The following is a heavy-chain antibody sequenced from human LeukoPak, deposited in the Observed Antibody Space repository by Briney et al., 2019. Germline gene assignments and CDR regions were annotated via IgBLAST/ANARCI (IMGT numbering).Heavy chain of an antibody. J-gene: IGHJ6*03. D-gene: IGHD1-26*01. V-gene: IGHV1-69*13. CDR2: IIPVFGTA. CDR1: GGTFSSYA. Sequence: ASVKVSCKASGGTFSSYAISWVRQAPGQGLEWMGGIIPVFGTANYAQKFQGRVTITADGSTSTAYMELSSLRSEDTAVYYCASGAGSGRLYYYYYMDVWGKGTTVTVSS. CDR3: ASGAGSGRLYYYYYMDV.